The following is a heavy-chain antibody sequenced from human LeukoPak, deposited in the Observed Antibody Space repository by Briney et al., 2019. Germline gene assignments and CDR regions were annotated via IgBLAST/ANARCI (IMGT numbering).Heavy chain of an antibody. Sequence: GGSLRLSCAASGFTFSSYGMHWVRQAPGKGLEWVAFIRHDGSNKYYADSVKGRFTISRDNAKNSLYLQMNSLRAEDTAVYYCARDGGDQYYYDSSGDAFDIWGQGTMVTVSS. CDR1: GFTFSSYG. J-gene: IGHJ3*02. CDR2: IRHDGSNK. CDR3: ARDGGDQYYYDSSGDAFDI. D-gene: IGHD3-22*01. V-gene: IGHV3-30*02.